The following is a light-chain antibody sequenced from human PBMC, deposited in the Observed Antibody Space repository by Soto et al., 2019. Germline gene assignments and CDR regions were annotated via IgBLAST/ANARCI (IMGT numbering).Light chain of an antibody. CDR3: QRYHNWPPQYT. V-gene: IGKV3-15*01. CDR1: QRVASN. Sequence: EIVMTQSPASLSVSPGDGATLSCRASQRVASNVAWYQQKPGHGPRLLIHGASTSAVGVPARFSGSGSGTDFTLTISSLQSEDFAVYYCQRYHNWPPQYTFGQGTKLQIK. J-gene: IGKJ2*01. CDR2: GAS.